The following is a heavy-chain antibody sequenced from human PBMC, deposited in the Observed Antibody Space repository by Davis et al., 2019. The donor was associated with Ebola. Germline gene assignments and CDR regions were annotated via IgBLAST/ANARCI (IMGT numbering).Heavy chain of an antibody. Sequence: GESLKISCATSGFTFSSHAMNWVRQAPGKDLEWVSSISYDGSSTFYADSVKGRFTISRDNAKNSLYLQMNSLRAEDTAVYYCAREDYIWGSYRYDLFLDYWGQGTLVTVSS. CDR1: GFTFSSHA. CDR2: ISYDGSST. D-gene: IGHD3-16*02. J-gene: IGHJ4*02. CDR3: AREDYIWGSYRYDLFLDY. V-gene: IGHV3-21*01.